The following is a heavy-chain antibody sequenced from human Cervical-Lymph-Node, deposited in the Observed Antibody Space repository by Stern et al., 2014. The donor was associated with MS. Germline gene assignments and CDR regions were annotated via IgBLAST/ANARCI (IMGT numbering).Heavy chain of an antibody. CDR1: GFIFSDYY. D-gene: IGHD6-19*01. J-gene: IGHJ4*02. CDR2: ISSIGSSI. Sequence: VQLVESGGGLVKPGGSLRLSCAASGFIFSDYYMSWIRRAPGQGLEWVSYISSIGSSIFYADSVKGRFTISRDNAENSLYLQMNSLRAEDTAVYYCARGDRAVTGAIDYWGQGTLVTVSS. V-gene: IGHV3-11*01. CDR3: ARGDRAVTGAIDY.